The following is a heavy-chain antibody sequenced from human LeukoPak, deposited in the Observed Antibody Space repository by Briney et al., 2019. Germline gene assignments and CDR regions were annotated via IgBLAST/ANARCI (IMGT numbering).Heavy chain of an antibody. D-gene: IGHD2-15*01. J-gene: IGHJ4*02. CDR1: GNTFTSYY. CDR3: ARDYRDCSGGSCYSGSFDY. CDR2: INPSGDRT. V-gene: IGHV1-46*01. Sequence: ASVKVSCKASGNTFTSYYMHWVRQAPGQGLEWMGIINPSGDRTSYAQKFQGRVTMTRDTSTSTVYMELSSLRSEDTAVYYCARDYRDCSGGSCYSGSFDYWGQGTLVTVSS.